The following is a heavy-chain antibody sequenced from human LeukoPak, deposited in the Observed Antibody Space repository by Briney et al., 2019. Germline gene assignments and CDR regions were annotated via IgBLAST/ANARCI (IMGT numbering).Heavy chain of an antibody. CDR2: ISGSGGST. CDR1: GFTFSSYA. V-gene: IGHV3-23*01. J-gene: IGHJ3*02. CDR3: AKDLRAGYDFWSGYYAFDI. D-gene: IGHD3-3*01. Sequence: GGSLRLSCAASGFTFSSYAMSWVRQAPGKGLEWVSAISGSGGSTYYADSAKGRFTLSRDNSKNTLYLQMNSLRAEDTAVYYCAKDLRAGYDFWSGYYAFDIWGQGTMATVSS.